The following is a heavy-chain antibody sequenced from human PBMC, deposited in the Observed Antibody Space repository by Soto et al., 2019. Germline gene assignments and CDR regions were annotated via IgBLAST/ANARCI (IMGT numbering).Heavy chain of an antibody. Sequence: EVQLLESGGGLVQPGGSLGPPCVASGFTFRSNGIPWVRQAPGRGLEWVSGITGSGDTTWYADSVRGRFTLSRDNSKNTVYLQMNSLRAEDTAVYYCARWSGYGDLWGQGTLVTVSS. V-gene: IGHV3-23*01. D-gene: IGHD5-12*01. J-gene: IGHJ4*02. CDR3: ARWSGYGDL. CDR2: ITGSGDTT. CDR1: GFTFRSNG.